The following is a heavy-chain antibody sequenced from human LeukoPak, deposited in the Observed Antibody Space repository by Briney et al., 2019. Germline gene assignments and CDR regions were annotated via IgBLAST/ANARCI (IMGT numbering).Heavy chain of an antibody. CDR3: AKGASLYYDSSRYHGRRDYSYYYYGMDV. CDR2: IIPIFGTA. D-gene: IGHD3-22*01. J-gene: IGHJ6*02. CDR1: GGTFSSYA. V-gene: IGHV1-69*13. Sequence: ASVKVSCKASGGTFSSYAISWVRQAPGQGLEWMGGIIPIFGTANYAQKVQGRGTITADESTSTAYMELSSLRSDDTAVYYCAKGASLYYDSSRYHGRRDYSYYYYGMDVWGQGTTVTVSS.